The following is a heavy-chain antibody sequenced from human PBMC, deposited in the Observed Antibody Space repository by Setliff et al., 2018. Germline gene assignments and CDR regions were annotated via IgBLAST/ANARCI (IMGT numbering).Heavy chain of an antibody. CDR1: GFTFSIYW. J-gene: IGHJ3*01. CDR3: ARDRWKVMVNKGDDAFDL. V-gene: IGHV3-7*01. D-gene: IGHD5-18*01. CDR2: IKQDGSEK. Sequence: GGSLRLSCAASGFTFSIYWMSWVRQAPGKGLEWVANIKQDGSEKYYVDSVKGRFSISRDNAKNSLYLQMNSLRAEETAVYYCARDRWKVMVNKGDDAFDLWGQGTMVTVSS.